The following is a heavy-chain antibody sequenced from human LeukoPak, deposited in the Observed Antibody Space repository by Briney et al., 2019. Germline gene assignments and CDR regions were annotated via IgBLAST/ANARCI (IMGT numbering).Heavy chain of an antibody. D-gene: IGHD6-19*01. J-gene: IGHJ4*02. CDR3: ARITDPDYRSGWSGADY. V-gene: IGHV4-4*07. CDR2: IYPTGHT. CDR1: GGSLGNYY. Sequence: SETLSLTCTVSGGSLGNYYWSWIRQPAGKGLEWIGRIYPTGHTHYNPSLKSRVTMSVDTSKNQFSLKMTSLTAADTAVYYCARITDPDYRSGWSGADYWGRGTQVTVSA.